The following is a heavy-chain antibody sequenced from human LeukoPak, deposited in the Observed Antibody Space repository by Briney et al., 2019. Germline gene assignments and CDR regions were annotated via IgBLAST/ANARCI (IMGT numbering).Heavy chain of an antibody. CDR1: GGSISSGGYY. CDR2: IYYSGST. CDR3: ARDRAGSSSPTFYYYMDV. D-gene: IGHD6-6*01. V-gene: IGHV4-31*03. J-gene: IGHJ6*03. Sequence: SQTLSLTCTVSGGSISSGGYYWSWIRQHPGKGLEWIGYIYYSGSTYYNPSLKSRVTISVDTAKNQFSLKLSPVTAADTAVYYCARDRAGSSSPTFYYYMDVWGKGTTVTVSS.